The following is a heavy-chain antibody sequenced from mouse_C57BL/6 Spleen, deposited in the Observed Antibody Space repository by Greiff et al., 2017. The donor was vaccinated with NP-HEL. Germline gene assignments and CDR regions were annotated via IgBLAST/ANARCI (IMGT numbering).Heavy chain of an antibody. CDR3: ARSGSSYYAMDY. Sequence: QVYVKQPGAELVRPGSSVKLSCKASGYTFTSYWMDWVKQRPGQGLEWIGNIYPSDSETHYNQKFKDKATLTVDKSSSTAYMQLSSLTSEDSAVYYCARSGSSYYAMDYWGQGTSVTVSS. D-gene: IGHD1-1*01. CDR1: GYTFTSYW. J-gene: IGHJ4*01. CDR2: IYPSDSET. V-gene: IGHV1-61*01.